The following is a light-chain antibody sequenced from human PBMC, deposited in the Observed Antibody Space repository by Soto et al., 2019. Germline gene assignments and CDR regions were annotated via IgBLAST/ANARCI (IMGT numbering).Light chain of an antibody. CDR2: GNT. CDR3: LSFDSSLSVV. V-gene: IGLV1-40*01. J-gene: IGLJ2*01. CDR1: SSNIGAGYD. Sequence: QSVLTQPPSVSGAPGQRVTISCTGSSSNIGAGYDVHWYQQLPGRAPKLLIYGNTNRPSVVPDQFSGSKSGTSASLAITGLQAEDEADYYCLSFDSSLSVVFGGGTKLTVL.